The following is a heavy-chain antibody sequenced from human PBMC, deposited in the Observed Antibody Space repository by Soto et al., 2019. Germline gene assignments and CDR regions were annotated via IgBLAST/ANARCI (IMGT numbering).Heavy chain of an antibody. V-gene: IGHV3-21*01. CDR1: GFFFSSYT. D-gene: IGHD6-19*01. J-gene: IGHJ4*02. CDR3: ASEITVDGRAGY. Sequence: EVQLVESGGGLVKPGGSLRLSCAGSGFFFSSYTMNWVHQAPGKGLEWVSSISGNSGYIYYADSVKGRFTISRDNAKNSLFLQMKNLRAEDTAVYYCASEITVDGRAGYWGQGTLVTVSS. CDR2: ISGNSGYI.